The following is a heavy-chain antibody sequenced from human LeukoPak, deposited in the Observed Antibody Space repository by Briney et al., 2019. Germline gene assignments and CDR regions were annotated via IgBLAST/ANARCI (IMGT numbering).Heavy chain of an antibody. CDR2: SYSSGST. D-gene: IGHD3-22*01. CDR3: ARGSRYSSGYDYIDH. Sequence: SETLSLTCTVSGGPISSGSDYCSWIRQTAGKGLEWIGRSYSSGSTNYNPSLKSRVSISVDTSKNQFSLRLSSVTAADTAVYYCARGSRYSSGYDYIDHWGQGTLVTVSS. CDR1: GGPISSGSDY. V-gene: IGHV4-61*02. J-gene: IGHJ4*02.